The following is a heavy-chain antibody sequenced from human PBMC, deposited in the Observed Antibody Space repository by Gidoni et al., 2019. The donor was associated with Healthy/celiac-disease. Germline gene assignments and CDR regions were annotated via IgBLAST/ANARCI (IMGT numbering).Heavy chain of an antibody. CDR2: IKQDGSEK. CDR3: ARDVAAAGGAN. CDR1: GFTFSRYW. V-gene: IGHV3-7*01. Sequence: EVQLVESGGGLVQPGGSLRLSCAASGFTFSRYWMSWVRQAPGKGLEWVANIKQDGSEKYYVDSVKGRFTISRDNAKNSLYLQMNSLRAEDTAVYYCARDVAAAGGANWGQGTLVTVSS. J-gene: IGHJ4*02. D-gene: IGHD6-13*01.